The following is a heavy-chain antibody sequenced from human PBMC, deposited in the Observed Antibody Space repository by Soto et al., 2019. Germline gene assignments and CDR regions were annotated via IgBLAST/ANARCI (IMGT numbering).Heavy chain of an antibody. D-gene: IGHD6-13*01. Sequence: QVQLVQSGAEVKKPGASVKVSCKASGYTFTGYYMHWVRQAPGQGLEWMGWINPNSGGTNYAQKFQGWVTMTRDTSXXTAYMELSRRRADDTAVYYCAREGGPAAGDSEFDCWGQGTLVTVSS. J-gene: IGHJ4*02. CDR1: GYTFTGYY. CDR2: INPNSGGT. V-gene: IGHV1-2*04. CDR3: AREGGPAAGDSEFDC.